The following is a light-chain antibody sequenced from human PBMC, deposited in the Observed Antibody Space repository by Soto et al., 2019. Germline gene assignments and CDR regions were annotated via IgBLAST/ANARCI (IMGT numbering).Light chain of an antibody. CDR2: AAS. CDR1: QGISNY. J-gene: IGKJ4*01. CDR3: QKYNSAPPLT. V-gene: IGKV1-27*01. Sequence: DIQMTQSPSSLSASVGDRVTMTCRASQGISNYLAWYQQKPGKVPKLLIYAASTLQSGVPSRFSGSGSGTDFTLTISSLQPEDVATYYCQKYNSAPPLTFGGGTKVEIK.